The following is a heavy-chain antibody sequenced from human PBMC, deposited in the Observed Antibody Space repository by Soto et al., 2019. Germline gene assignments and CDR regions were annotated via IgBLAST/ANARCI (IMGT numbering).Heavy chain of an antibody. CDR3: ARRSIVGATVRYYYGMDV. CDR1: GGSVSSGSYY. D-gene: IGHD1-26*01. Sequence: QVQLQESGPGLVKPSETLSLTCTVSGGSVSSGSYYWSWIRQPPGKGLEWIGYIYYSGSTNYNPSPKSRVTISVDTSKNQFSLKLSSVTAADTAVYYCARRSIVGATVRYYYGMDVWGQGTTVTVSS. J-gene: IGHJ6*02. V-gene: IGHV4-61*01. CDR2: IYYSGST.